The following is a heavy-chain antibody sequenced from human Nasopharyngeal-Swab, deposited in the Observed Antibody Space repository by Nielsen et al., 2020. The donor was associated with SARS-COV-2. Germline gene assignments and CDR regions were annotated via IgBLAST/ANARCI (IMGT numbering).Heavy chain of an antibody. CDR2: INPSGGST. Sequence: ASVKVSCKASGYTFTSYYMHCVRQAPGQGLEWLGIINPSGGSTSYAQKFQGRVTMTRDTSMSIVYMELSSLRSEDTAVYYCARDLGVVTFGGVIVIPGKFDPWGQGTLVTVSS. V-gene: IGHV1-46*01. D-gene: IGHD3-16*02. CDR1: GYTFTSYY. J-gene: IGHJ5*02. CDR3: ARDLGVVTFGGVIVIPGKFDP.